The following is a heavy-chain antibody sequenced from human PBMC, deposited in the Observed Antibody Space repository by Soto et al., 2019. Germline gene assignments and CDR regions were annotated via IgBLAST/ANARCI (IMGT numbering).Heavy chain of an antibody. CDR3: ARGLRGNWFDP. J-gene: IGHJ5*02. Sequence: QVQLQESGPGLVKPSETLSLTCTVSGGSVSSGSYYWSWIRQPPGKGLEWIGYIYYSGSTNYNPSLKSRVTISVDTSKNQFSLKLSSVTAADTAVYYCARGLRGNWFDPWGQGTLVTVSS. D-gene: IGHD5-12*01. V-gene: IGHV4-61*01. CDR2: IYYSGST. CDR1: GGSVSSGSYY.